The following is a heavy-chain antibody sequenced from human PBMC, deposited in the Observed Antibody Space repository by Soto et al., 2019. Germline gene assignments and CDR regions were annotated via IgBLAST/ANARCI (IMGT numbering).Heavy chain of an antibody. V-gene: IGHV1-18*01. Sequence: QVQLVQSGAEVKKPGASVKVSCKASGYTFTSYGISWVRQAPGQGLEWMGWISAYNGNTNYAQKLQGRVTMTTDTSTSTADMELRSLRSDDTAVYYCARGPDCGGDCYSALPDDYWGQGTLVTVSS. J-gene: IGHJ4*02. CDR1: GYTFTSYG. CDR3: ARGPDCGGDCYSALPDDY. CDR2: ISAYNGNT. D-gene: IGHD2-21*02.